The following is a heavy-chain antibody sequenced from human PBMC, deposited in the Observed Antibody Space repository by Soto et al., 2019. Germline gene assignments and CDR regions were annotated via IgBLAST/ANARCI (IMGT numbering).Heavy chain of an antibody. D-gene: IGHD3-3*01. CDR1: GYTFTSYG. J-gene: IGHJ3*01. CDR2: ISAYNGNT. CDR3: ARDLNGITIFGVANDAFDV. V-gene: IGHV1-18*01. Sequence: ASVKVSCKASGYTFTSYGISWVRQAPGQGLEWMGWISAYNGNTNYAQKLQGRVTMTTDTSTSTAYMELRSLRSDDTAVYYCARDLNGITIFGVANDAFDVWGQGTMVTVSS.